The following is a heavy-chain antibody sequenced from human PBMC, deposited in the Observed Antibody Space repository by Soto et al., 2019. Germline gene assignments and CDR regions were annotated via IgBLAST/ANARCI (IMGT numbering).Heavy chain of an antibody. Sequence: EVQLVESGGGLVQPGRSLRLSCAASGFTFDDYAMHWVRQAPGKGLEWVSGISWNSGSIGYADSVKGRFTISRDNAKNSLYLQMNSLRDEDTALYYCAKGSSDILKSYYFDYWGQGTLVTVSS. J-gene: IGHJ4*02. CDR3: AKGSSDILKSYYFDY. D-gene: IGHD3-9*01. CDR1: GFTFDDYA. CDR2: ISWNSGSI. V-gene: IGHV3-9*01.